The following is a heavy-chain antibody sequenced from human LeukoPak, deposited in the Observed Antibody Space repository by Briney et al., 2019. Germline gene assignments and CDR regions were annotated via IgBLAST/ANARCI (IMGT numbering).Heavy chain of an antibody. CDR1: GYTFTSYG. J-gene: IGHJ4*02. CDR3: ARVYCSSTSCYIDY. D-gene: IGHD2-2*02. Sequence: AASVTVSFKASGYTFTSYGISWVRQAPGQGLEWMGWISAYNGNTNYAQKLQGRVTMTTDTSTSTAYMELRSLRSDDTAVYYCARVYCSSTSCYIDYWGQGTLVTVSS. V-gene: IGHV1-18*01. CDR2: ISAYNGNT.